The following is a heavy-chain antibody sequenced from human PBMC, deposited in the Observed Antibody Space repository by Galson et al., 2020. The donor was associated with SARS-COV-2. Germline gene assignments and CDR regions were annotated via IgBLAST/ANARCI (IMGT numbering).Heavy chain of an antibody. CDR2: ISANGGST. D-gene: IGHD2-15*01. J-gene: IGHJ4*02. Sequence: GESLKISCAASGFAFSSYAMHWVRQAPGKGLEYVSAISANGGSTYYADSVKGRFTISRDNSKNTLYLQMGSLRAEDMAVYYCASYVGGYFDYWPGNPGHRLL. CDR1: GFAFSSYA. CDR3: ASYVGGYFDY. V-gene: IGHV3-64*02.